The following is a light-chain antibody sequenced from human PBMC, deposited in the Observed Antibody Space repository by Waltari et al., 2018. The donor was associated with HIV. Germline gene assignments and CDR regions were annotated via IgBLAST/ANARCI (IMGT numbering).Light chain of an antibody. J-gene: IGLJ6*01. Sequence: QSALSQPASVAGSPGQSVTVPCSGTSLDVGLYPLLSWYQHHPGKGPKLLVHEIQKRPSGVSDRFSGSRSGNTAFLTISGLQPDDEASYFCCSYAGDASLYVCGSGTTVTVL. CDR1: SLDVGLYPL. V-gene: IGLV2-23*02. CDR3: CSYAGDASLYV. CDR2: EIQ.